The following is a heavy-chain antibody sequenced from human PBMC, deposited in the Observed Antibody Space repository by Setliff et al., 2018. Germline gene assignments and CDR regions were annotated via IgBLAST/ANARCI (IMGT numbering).Heavy chain of an antibody. J-gene: IGHJ4*02. CDR2: IYHGGKT. CDR1: GDSISSRPFY. CDR3: ARGRNVAARLFDS. D-gene: IGHD6-6*01. V-gene: IGHV4-39*01. Sequence: PSETLSLTCTVSGDSISSRPFYWGWFRQPAGKGLEWVGRIYHGGKTYYNTSLESRLTISVDTSKNQFSLKVTSVTAADTAVYFCARGRNVAARLFDSWGQGTLVTVSS.